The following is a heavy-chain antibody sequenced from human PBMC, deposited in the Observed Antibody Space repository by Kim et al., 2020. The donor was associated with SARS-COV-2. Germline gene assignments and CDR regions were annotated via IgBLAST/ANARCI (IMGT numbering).Heavy chain of an antibody. CDR3: ARMTARYRCSGGSCYPHYYYGMDV. Sequence: ASVKVSCKASGYTFTSYDINWVRQATGQGLEWMGWMNPNSGNTGHAQKFQGRVTMTRNTSISTAYMELSSLRSEDTAVYYCARMTARYRCSGGSCYPHYYYGMDVWGQGTTVTVSS. J-gene: IGHJ6*02. V-gene: IGHV1-8*01. CDR1: GYTFTSYD. D-gene: IGHD2-15*01. CDR2: MNPNSGNT.